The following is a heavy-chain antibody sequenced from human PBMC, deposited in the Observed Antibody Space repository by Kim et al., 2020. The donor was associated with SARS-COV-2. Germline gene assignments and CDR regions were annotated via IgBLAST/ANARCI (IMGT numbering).Heavy chain of an antibody. CDR2: IKRDGSEK. Sequence: GGSLRLSCAASGFSFSSNWMTWVRQAPGKGLEWVANIKRDGSEKYYVDSVKGRFTISRDNAKNSLYLQMNSLRVEDTAVYYCAQQRDDYWGQGTLVTVSS. CDR1: GFSFSSNW. D-gene: IGHD1-1*01. CDR3: AQQRDDY. V-gene: IGHV3-7*01. J-gene: IGHJ4*02.